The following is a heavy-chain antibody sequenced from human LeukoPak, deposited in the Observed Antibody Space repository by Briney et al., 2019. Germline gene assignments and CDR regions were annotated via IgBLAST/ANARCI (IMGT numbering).Heavy chain of an antibody. V-gene: IGHV4-59*01. CDR1: GASISRYY. Sequence: PSETPSLTCTVSGASISRYYWSWIRQSPGKGLEWIGYIYNSETTNYNPSLKSRVAMSLYTSKSQFSLRLRSVTAADTALYFCAGGGYCSSASCFAPLFDWWGRGIRVTVSS. CDR2: IYNSETT. J-gene: IGHJ4*02. D-gene: IGHD2-2*01. CDR3: AGGGYCSSASCFAPLFDW.